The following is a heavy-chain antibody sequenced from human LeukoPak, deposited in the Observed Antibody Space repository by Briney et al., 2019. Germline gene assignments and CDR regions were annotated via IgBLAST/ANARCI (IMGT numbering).Heavy chain of an antibody. D-gene: IGHD6-19*01. J-gene: IGHJ4*02. CDR3: ARDGSSGFDY. CDR2: IYYSGST. V-gene: IGHV4-59*01. Sequence: SETRSLTCTVSGGSISSYYWSWIRQPPGKGLEWIGYIYYSGSTNYNPSLKSRVTISVDTSKNQFSLKLSSVTAADTAVYYCARDGSSGFDYWGQGTLVTASS. CDR1: GGSISSYY.